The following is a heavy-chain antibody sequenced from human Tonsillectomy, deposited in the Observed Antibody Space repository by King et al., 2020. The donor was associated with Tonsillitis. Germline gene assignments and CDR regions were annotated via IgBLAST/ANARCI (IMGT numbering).Heavy chain of an antibody. CDR3: ARHIYDSSGYYDSRNHDY. J-gene: IGHJ4*02. V-gene: IGHV3-48*02. D-gene: IGHD3-22*01. CDR1: GFTFSSYS. CDR2: ISSSSSTI. Sequence: QLVESGGGLVQPGGSLRLSCAASGFTFSSYSMNWVRQAPGKGLEWVSYISSSSSTIYYADSVKGRFTISRDNAKNSLYLQMNSLRDEDTAVYYCARHIYDSSGYYDSRNHDYWGQGTLVTVSS.